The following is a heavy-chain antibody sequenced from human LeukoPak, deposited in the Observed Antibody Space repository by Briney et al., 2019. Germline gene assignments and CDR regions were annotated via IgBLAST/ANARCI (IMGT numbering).Heavy chain of an antibody. CDR3: TTDLSELDDSGYYAKYFHH. V-gene: IGHV3-15*01. Sequence: GGSLGLSCAASGFTFSKVWMSWVRQALGKGLEWVGRIKSKTDGGTIDYAAPVKGRFTISRDDSKDTLFLQMNSLKTEDTAVYYCTTDLSELDDSGYYAKYFHHWGQGTLVSVSS. CDR1: GFTFSKVW. D-gene: IGHD3-22*01. J-gene: IGHJ1*01. CDR2: IKSKTDGGTI.